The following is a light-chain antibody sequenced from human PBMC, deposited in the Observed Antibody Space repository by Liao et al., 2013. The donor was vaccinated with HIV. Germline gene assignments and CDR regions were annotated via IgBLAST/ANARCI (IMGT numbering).Light chain of an antibody. Sequence: SYVLTQPPSVSVAPGKTASITCGGNNIGGKTVHWYQQKPGQAPVVVIYYDGDRPSGIPERISGSNFGSTATLTISRVEAGDEADYYCQVWDGSRFVFGSGTKVTVL. CDR1: NIGGKT. CDR3: QVWDGSRFV. CDR2: YDG. V-gene: IGLV3-21*04. J-gene: IGLJ1*01.